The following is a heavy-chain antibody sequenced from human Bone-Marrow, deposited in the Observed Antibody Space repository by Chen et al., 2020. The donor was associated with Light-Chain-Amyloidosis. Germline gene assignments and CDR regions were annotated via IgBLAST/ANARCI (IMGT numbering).Heavy chain of an antibody. CDR3: AGSWRELLVSPYYYMDV. CDR1: GFTFSSYG. CDR2: ISYDANRD. D-gene: IGHD1-26*01. J-gene: IGHJ6*03. V-gene: IGHV3-30*03. Sequence: QVQLVESGGGVVQPGRSLRLSCVASGFTFSSYGIFWVRQAPGKGLEWVALISYDANRDFYADSVKGRFTVSRDNSKNTLYLQMNSLRIEDTAVYYCAGSWRELLVSPYYYMDVWGKGTTVTVSS.